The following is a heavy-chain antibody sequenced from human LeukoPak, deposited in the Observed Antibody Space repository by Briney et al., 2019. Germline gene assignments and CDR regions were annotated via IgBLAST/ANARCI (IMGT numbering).Heavy chain of an antibody. CDR1: GGSISSSSYY. Sequence: SETLSLTCTVSGGSISSSSYYWGWIRQPPGKGLEWIGNFYYSGSNYYNPSLKGRVSIFADTSKNQFSLILNSVTAADTAVYYCARVVWSGYYLPGWFDYWGQGTLVTVSS. D-gene: IGHD3-3*01. CDR2: FYYSGSN. J-gene: IGHJ4*02. CDR3: ARVVWSGYYLPGWFDY. V-gene: IGHV4-39*01.